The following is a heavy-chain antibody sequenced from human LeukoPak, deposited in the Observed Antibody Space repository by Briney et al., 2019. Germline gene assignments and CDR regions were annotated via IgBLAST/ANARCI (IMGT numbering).Heavy chain of an antibody. V-gene: IGHV1-69*13. D-gene: IGHD6-13*01. Sequence: GASVKVSCKASGGTFSSYAISWVRQAPGQGLEWMGGIIPIFGTANYAQKFQGRVTITADESTSTAYMELSSLRSEDTAVYHCARMPYSSSWHWYFDLWGRGTLATVSS. CDR3: ARMPYSSSWHWYFDL. CDR2: IIPIFGTA. J-gene: IGHJ2*01. CDR1: GGTFSSYA.